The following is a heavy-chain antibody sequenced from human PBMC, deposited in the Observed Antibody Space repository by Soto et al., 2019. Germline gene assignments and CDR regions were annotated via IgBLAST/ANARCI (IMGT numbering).Heavy chain of an antibody. CDR2: ISSSSSYI. Sequence: EVQLVESGGGLVKPGGSLRLSCAASGFTFSTYNMNWVRQAPGKGLEWVSSISSSSSYIYYADSVKGRFTISRDNAKNSLYLQMHRLRAEDTAVYDCAREFRGQQRRFSAFDIWGQGTMVTVSS. D-gene: IGHD6-13*01. J-gene: IGHJ3*02. CDR1: GFTFSTYN. V-gene: IGHV3-21*01. CDR3: AREFRGQQRRFSAFDI.